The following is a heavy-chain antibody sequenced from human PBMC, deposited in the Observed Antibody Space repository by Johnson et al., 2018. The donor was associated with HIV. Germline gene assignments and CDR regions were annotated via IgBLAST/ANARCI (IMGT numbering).Heavy chain of an antibody. D-gene: IGHD1-26*01. J-gene: IGHJ3*02. V-gene: IGHV3-9*01. CDR3: AKGWIVGATKGEVDAFDI. CDR2: ISWNSGSI. Sequence: VESGGGVVQPGRSLRLSCAASGFTFSGYGMHWVRQAPGKGLEWVSGISWNSGSIGYADSVKGRFTISRDNAKNSLYLQMNSLRAEDTALYYCAKGWIVGATKGEVDAFDIWGQGTMVTVSS. CDR1: GFTFSGYG.